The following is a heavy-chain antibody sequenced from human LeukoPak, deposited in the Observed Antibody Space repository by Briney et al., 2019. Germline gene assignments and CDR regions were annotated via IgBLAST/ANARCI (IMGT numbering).Heavy chain of an antibody. J-gene: IGHJ4*02. V-gene: IGHV3-23*01. Sequence: GGSLRLSCAASGFTFSSYAMSWVRQAPGKGLEWVSAISGSGWNTYYADSVKGRFTMSRDNSKNTLYLQMKSLRAEDTAVYFCAKTVSGSHSYQGGDYWGQGTLVTVST. D-gene: IGHD3-16*02. CDR3: AKTVSGSHSYQGGDY. CDR2: ISGSGWNT. CDR1: GFTFSSYA.